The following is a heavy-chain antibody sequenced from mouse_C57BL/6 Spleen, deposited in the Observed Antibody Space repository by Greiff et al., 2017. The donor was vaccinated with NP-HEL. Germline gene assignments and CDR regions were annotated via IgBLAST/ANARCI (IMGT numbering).Heavy chain of an antibody. J-gene: IGHJ1*03. CDR2: IDPENGDT. Sequence: EVQLQQSGAELVRPGASVKLSCTASGFNIKDDYMHWVKQRPEQGLEWIGWIDPENGDTEYASKFQGKAPITADTSSNTAYLQLSSLTSEDTAVYYCTTLNYYGSSPWYFDVWGTGTTVTVSS. CDR1: GFNIKDDY. V-gene: IGHV14-4*01. CDR3: TTLNYYGSSPWYFDV. D-gene: IGHD1-1*01.